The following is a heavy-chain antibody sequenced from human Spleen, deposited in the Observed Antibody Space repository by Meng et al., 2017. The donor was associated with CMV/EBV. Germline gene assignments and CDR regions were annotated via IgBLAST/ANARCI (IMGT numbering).Heavy chain of an antibody. CDR3: AKGRITMVRGPDY. D-gene: IGHD3-10*01. CDR1: GFTFSSYA. V-gene: IGHV3-23*01. CDR2: ISGSGGST. Sequence: GESLKISCAASGFTFSSYAMSWVRQAPGKGLEWVSAISGSGGSTYYADSVKGRFTISRDNSKNTLYLQMNSLRAEDTAVYYCAKGRITMVRGPDYWGQGTLVTVSS. J-gene: IGHJ4*02.